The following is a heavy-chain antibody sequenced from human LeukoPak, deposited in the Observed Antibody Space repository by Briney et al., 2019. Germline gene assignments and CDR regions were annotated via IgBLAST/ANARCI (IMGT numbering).Heavy chain of an antibody. CDR1: GFTFSSYS. CDR2: ISPTSRNI. D-gene: IGHD6-19*01. J-gene: IGHJ4*02. Sequence: PGGSLRLSCAASGFTFSSYSMNWVRQAPGKGLEWISFISPTSRNIYYADSVKGRFTISRDNAKNSLYLQMNSLRAEDTAVYYCASHREVKQSPPQAHFDYWGQGTLVTVSS. V-gene: IGHV3-48*01. CDR3: ASHREVKQSPPQAHFDY.